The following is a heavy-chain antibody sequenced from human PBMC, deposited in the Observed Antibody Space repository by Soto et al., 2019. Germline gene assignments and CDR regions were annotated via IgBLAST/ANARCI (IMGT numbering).Heavy chain of an antibody. Sequence: ASVKVSCKASGYTFTSYGISWVRQAPGQGLEWMGWISAYNGNTNYAQKLQGRVTMTTDTSTSTAYMELRSLRSDDTAVYYCASSGTGTETNYYYYCTVVRCQRPTGTGS. J-gene: IGHJ6*02. CDR3: ASSGTGTETNYYYYCTVV. CDR1: GYTFTSYG. D-gene: IGHD6-13*01. CDR2: ISAYNGNT. V-gene: IGHV1-18*01.